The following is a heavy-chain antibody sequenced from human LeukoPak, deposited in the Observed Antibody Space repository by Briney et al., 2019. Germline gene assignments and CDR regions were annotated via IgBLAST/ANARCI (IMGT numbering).Heavy chain of an antibody. J-gene: IGHJ3*02. CDR1: GFTFSDDY. D-gene: IGHD2-2*01. V-gene: IGHV3-66*01. Sequence: GGSLRLSCVASGFTFSDDYMNWIRQAPGKGLEWVSVIYSGGSTYYADSVKGRFTISRDNSKNTLYLQMNSLRAEDTAVYYCAKDAIVVVPAASNAFDIWGQGTMVTVSS. CDR2: IYSGGST. CDR3: AKDAIVVVPAASNAFDI.